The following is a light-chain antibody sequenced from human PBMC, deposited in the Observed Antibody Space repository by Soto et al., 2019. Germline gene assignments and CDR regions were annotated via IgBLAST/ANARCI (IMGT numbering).Light chain of an antibody. Sequence: EIVMTQSPATLSLSPGERATLSCRASQSVRGNLAWYHQKPGQAPRLLIYGASTRATGVPARFSGSGSATEFTLTIRSPQSEDFAVYFCQQYNEWPLTFGQGTKVEIK. CDR1: QSVRGN. J-gene: IGKJ1*01. CDR2: GAS. CDR3: QQYNEWPLT. V-gene: IGKV3-15*01.